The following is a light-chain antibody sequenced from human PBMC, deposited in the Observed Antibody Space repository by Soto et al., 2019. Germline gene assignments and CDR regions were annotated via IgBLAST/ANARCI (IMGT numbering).Light chain of an antibody. CDR2: AAS. V-gene: IGKV1-39*01. Sequence: DIQMTQSPSSLSASVGDRVTITCRASQSISSYINWYQQKPGKAPKLLFYAASCLQSGVPSRFSGSESGTDFTLTTSRLQHEDFATYYCQQSDTTPYSFGRGYKVEIK. CDR3: QQSDTTPYS. CDR1: QSISSY. J-gene: IGKJ2*01.